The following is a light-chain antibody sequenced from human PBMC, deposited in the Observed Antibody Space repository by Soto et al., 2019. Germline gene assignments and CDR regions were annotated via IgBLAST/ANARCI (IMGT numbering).Light chain of an antibody. Sequence: DIVMTQSPDSLAVSLGERATINCKSSQSVLYSSNNKNYLAWYQQKPGQPPKLLIYWASTRESGVPDRFSGSGSGTDFTLTISCLQAEDVAVYYCQHYYTAPRTFGQGTKVEIK. CDR1: QSVLYSSNNKNY. J-gene: IGKJ1*01. V-gene: IGKV4-1*01. CDR3: QHYYTAPRT. CDR2: WAS.